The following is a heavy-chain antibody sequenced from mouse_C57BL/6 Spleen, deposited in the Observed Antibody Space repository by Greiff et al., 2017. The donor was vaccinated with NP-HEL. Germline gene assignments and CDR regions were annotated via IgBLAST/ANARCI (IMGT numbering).Heavy chain of an antibody. CDR3: GRNYGGD. Sequence: QVQLKQPGAELVMPGASVKLSCKASGYTFPSYWMHWVKQRPGQGLEWIGEIDPSDSYTNYNQKFKGKSTLTVDKSSSTDYMQLSSLTSEDSAVYYCGRNYGGDRGQGTLVTVS. V-gene: IGHV1-69*01. D-gene: IGHD2-1*01. J-gene: IGHJ3*01. CDR1: GYTFPSYW. CDR2: IDPSDSYT.